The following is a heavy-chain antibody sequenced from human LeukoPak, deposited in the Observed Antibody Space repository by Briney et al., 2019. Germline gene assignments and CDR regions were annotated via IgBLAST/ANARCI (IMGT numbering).Heavy chain of an antibody. V-gene: IGHV3-48*03. Sequence: GGSLRLSCAASGFTFSSYEMNWVRQAPGKGLEWVSYISSSGSTIYYADSVKGRFTISRDDAKNSLYLQMNSLRAEDTAVYYCARDNRDYYDSSGYLGGNYFDYWGQGTLVTVSS. D-gene: IGHD3-22*01. J-gene: IGHJ4*02. CDR1: GFTFSSYE. CDR3: ARDNRDYYDSSGYLGGNYFDY. CDR2: ISSSGSTI.